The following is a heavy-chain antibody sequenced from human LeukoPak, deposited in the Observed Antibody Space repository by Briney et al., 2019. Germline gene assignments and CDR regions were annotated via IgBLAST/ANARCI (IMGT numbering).Heavy chain of an antibody. J-gene: IGHJ6*03. Sequence: PSETLSLTCTVSGYSISTGYYWGWIRKPPGKGLEWMGSIYYTGSSHYNPSLKSRATISVDTSKNQFSLKLTSVTAADTAVYYCTRAASSGPLFTYHMDVWGKGTTVTVSS. CDR1: GYSISTGYY. D-gene: IGHD3-22*01. V-gene: IGHV4-38-2*02. CDR3: TRAASSGPLFTYHMDV. CDR2: IYYTGSS.